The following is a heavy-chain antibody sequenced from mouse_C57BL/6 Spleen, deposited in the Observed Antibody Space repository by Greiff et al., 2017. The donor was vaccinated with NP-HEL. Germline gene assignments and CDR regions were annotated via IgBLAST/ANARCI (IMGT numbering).Heavy chain of an antibody. CDR3: ARDGVYYYGSSYDY. J-gene: IGHJ2*01. CDR2: ISSGSSTI. CDR1: GFTFSDYG. D-gene: IGHD1-1*01. Sequence: EVQVVESGGGLVKPGGSLKLSCAASGFTFSDYGMHWVRQAPEKGLEWVAYISSGSSTIYYADTVKGRFTISRDNAKNTLFLQMTSLRSEDTAMYYCARDGVYYYGSSYDYWGQGTTLTVSS. V-gene: IGHV5-17*01.